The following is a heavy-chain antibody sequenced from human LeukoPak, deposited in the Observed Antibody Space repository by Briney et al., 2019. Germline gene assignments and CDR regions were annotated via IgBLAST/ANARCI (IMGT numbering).Heavy chain of an antibody. CDR3: ATCYGDPFFDY. V-gene: IGHV4-39*07. D-gene: IGHD2-2*01. CDR1: GGSISSSSYY. J-gene: IGHJ4*02. Sequence: PSETLSLTCTVSGGSISSSSYYWSWIRQPPGKGLEWIGEINHSGSTNYNPSLKSRVTISVDTSKNQFSLKLSSVTAADTAVYYCATCYGDPFFDYWGQGTLVTVSS. CDR2: INHSGST.